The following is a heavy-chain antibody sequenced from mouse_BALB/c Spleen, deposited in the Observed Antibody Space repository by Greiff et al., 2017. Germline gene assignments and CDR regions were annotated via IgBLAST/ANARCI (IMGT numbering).Heavy chain of an antibody. D-gene: IGHD4-1*01. CDR1: GYTFSSYW. CDR2: ILPGSGST. Sequence: VKLQQSGAELMKPGASVKISCKATGYTFSSYWIEWVKQRPGHGLEWIGEILPGSGSTNYNEKFKGKATFTADTSSNTAYMQLSSLTSEDSAVYYCAREGGTGGFSFDYWGQGTTLTVSS. V-gene: IGHV1-9*01. CDR3: AREGGTGGFSFDY. J-gene: IGHJ2*01.